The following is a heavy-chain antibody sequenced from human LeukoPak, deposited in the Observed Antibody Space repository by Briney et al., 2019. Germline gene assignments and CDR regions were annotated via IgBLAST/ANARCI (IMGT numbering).Heavy chain of an antibody. V-gene: IGHV3-9*01. D-gene: IGHD1-26*01. CDR1: GFSFDDYA. J-gene: IGHJ4*02. CDR2: ISWNSGSI. Sequence: PGRSLRLSCAASGFSFDDYAMPWVREAPGKGLEWVSGISWNSGSIGYADSVKGRFIISRDNAKNSLYLQMNSLRAEDTALYYCAKGLYSGIYHPFDNWGQGTLVTVSS. CDR3: AKGLYSGIYHPFDN.